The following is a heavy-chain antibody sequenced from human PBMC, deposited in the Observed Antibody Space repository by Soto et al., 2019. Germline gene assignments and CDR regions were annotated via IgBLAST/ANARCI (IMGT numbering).Heavy chain of an antibody. D-gene: IGHD2-2*01. V-gene: IGHV1-69*02. CDR3: ARDDCNTTSCHLRPCYYYMDV. J-gene: IGHJ6*03. CDR2: GIPIFGIV. CDR1: GGTFSTYT. Sequence: QVQLVQSGAEVKKPGSSVKVSCKASGGTFSTYTISWVRQAPGQGLEWMGRGIPIFGIVNYAQKFQGRVTIITDRSTITAYMELASLRSEDTAVYYCARDDCNTTSCHLRPCYYYMDVWGKGTAVTVSS.